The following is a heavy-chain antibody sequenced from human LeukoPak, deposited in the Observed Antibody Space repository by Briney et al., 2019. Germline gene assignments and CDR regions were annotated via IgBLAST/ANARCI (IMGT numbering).Heavy chain of an antibody. J-gene: IGHJ6*02. D-gene: IGHD1-7*01. Sequence: SETLSLTCTVSVGSISSYYWSWIRQPPGKGLEWIGYIYYSGSTNYNPSLKSRVTISVDTSKNQFSLKLSSVTAADTAVYYCARDNWNYGSSMDVWGQGTTVTVSS. CDR3: ARDNWNYGSSMDV. CDR2: IYYSGST. V-gene: IGHV4-59*01. CDR1: VGSISSYY.